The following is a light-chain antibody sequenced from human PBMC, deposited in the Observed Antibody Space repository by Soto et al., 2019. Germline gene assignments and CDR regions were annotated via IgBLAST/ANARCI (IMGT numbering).Light chain of an antibody. V-gene: IGKV1-39*01. Sequence: DIQMTQSSSSLSASVWDRVTITCRASQSIVTYLNWYLQKPGKAPKLLIYAASNLQSGVPSRFSGSGSGTDFTLTISSLQPEDFATYFCQQSYSTPPWTFGQGTKVDIK. CDR1: QSIVTY. CDR2: AAS. J-gene: IGKJ1*01. CDR3: QQSYSTPPWT.